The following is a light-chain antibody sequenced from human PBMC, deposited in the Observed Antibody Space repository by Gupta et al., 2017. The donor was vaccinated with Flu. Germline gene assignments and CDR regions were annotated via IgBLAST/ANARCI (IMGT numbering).Light chain of an antibody. CDR3: RQALEDPYT. V-gene: IGKV2-28*01. CDR1: QSLLHSVGYNF. J-gene: IGKJ2*01. Sequence: DIVMTQSPLSLPVAPGEPASISCRSSQSLLHSVGYNFLQWYLQKPGQSPQLLMHMASNRASGVPDRFRGSGSGTDFTLESSRVEADDVGVYCCRQALEDPYTFGQGTKMEIK. CDR2: MAS.